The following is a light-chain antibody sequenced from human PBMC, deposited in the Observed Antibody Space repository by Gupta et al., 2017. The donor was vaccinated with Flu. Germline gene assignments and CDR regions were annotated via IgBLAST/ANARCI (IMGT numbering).Light chain of an antibody. Sequence: SALTQPASVSGSPGPSVAISCTGTRSDVGGYDYVSWYQQHPGQAPEPRMFEVSSRTSGIAERFAGYKTGKTAAPTTPGLRAEEEAYYDGCSYKNTNTAVVFGGGTKLTVL. V-gene: IGLV2-14*01. CDR1: RSDVGGYDY. CDR2: EVS. J-gene: IGLJ2*01. CDR3: CSYKNTNTAVV.